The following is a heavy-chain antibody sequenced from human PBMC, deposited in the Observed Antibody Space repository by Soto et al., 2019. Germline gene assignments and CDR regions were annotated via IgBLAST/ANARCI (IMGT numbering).Heavy chain of an antibody. CDR2: ISPMFHKA. D-gene: IGHD2-2*01. Sequence: QLQLVQSGTEVKKPGSSVTVSCKASGGTFGNYAINWLRQVPGQGLQWMGDISPMFHKANYEQTFQGRVSITADESTNTVYMELSSLRSEDTALYYCPREVEVHPPAFGAWGQGTLVTVSS. CDR1: GGTFGNYA. V-gene: IGHV1-69*01. CDR3: PREVEVHPPAFGA. J-gene: IGHJ5*02.